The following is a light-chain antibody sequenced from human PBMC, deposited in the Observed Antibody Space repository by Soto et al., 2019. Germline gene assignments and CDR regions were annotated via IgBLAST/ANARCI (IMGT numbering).Light chain of an antibody. V-gene: IGLV2-14*01. CDR1: SSDVGGYNY. CDR2: EVR. J-gene: IGLJ2*01. Sequence: QSALTQPASVSGSPGQSITISCTGTSSDVGGYNYVSWYQQHPGKAPKLMIFEVRNRPSGVSDRFSGSKSGNTASLTISGLQAEDEADYYCQSYDHSLSGSVFGGSVFGGGTKLTVL. CDR3: QSYDHSLSGSVFGGSV.